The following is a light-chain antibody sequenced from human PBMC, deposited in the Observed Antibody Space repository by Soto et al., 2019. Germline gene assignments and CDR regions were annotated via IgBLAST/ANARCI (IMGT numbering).Light chain of an antibody. CDR1: SSDVGGYNY. Sequence: QSALTQPASVSGSPGQSITISCTGTSSDVGGYNYVSWYQQHPGKAPKLMIYEVNNRPSGVSNRFSGSKSGNTASLTISGLQAEDEADYDCSSYTISSTLDWVFGGGTKLTVL. V-gene: IGLV2-14*01. J-gene: IGLJ3*02. CDR2: EVN. CDR3: SSYTISSTLDWV.